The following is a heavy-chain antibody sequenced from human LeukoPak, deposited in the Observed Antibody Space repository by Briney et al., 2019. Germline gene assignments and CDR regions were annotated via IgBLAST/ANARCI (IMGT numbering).Heavy chain of an antibody. CDR2: NYYSGNT. CDR1: GASITSSSYY. J-gene: IGHJ4*02. CDR3: ARQLLIFDSSAFDF. Sequence: SETLSLTCTVSGASITSSSYYWGWIRQPPGKGLEWIGSNYYSGNTYHNPSLKSRVTISVDTSKKQFSLRLSSVTAADTAVYYCARQLLIFDSSAFDFWGQGTLVTVSS. V-gene: IGHV4-39*01. D-gene: IGHD3-22*01.